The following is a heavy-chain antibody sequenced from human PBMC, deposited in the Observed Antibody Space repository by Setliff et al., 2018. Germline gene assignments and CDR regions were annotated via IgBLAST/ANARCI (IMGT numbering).Heavy chain of an antibody. CDR1: GYTFSDYG. V-gene: IGHV1-18*01. D-gene: IGHD2-2*01. CDR3: SRLVRYCTTTSCQRLSGDEY. CDR2: ISAYTGNA. J-gene: IGHJ4*02. Sequence: ASVKVSCKASGYTFSDYGITWVRQAPGQGLDWMGWISAYTGNAYYAHKLQDRVTMTTGTSTGTAYMELRSLTSDDTAVYYCSRLVRYCTTTSCQRLSGDEYWGQGTVVTVSS.